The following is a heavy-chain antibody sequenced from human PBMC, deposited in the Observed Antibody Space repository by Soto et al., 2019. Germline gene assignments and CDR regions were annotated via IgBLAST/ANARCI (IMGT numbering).Heavy chain of an antibody. J-gene: IGHJ3*02. CDR3: ARDFNYYYDSSGSPLGAFDI. Sequence: GSLRLSCAASGFTFSSYWMSWVRQAPGKGLEWVANIKQDGSEKYYVDSVKGRFTISRDNAKNSLYLQMNSLRAEDTAVYYCARDFNYYYDSSGSPLGAFDIWGQGTMVTVSS. V-gene: IGHV3-7*03. CDR2: IKQDGSEK. D-gene: IGHD3-22*01. CDR1: GFTFSSYW.